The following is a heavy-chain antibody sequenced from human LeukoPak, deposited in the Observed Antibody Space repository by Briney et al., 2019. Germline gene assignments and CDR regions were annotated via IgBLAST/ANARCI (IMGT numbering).Heavy chain of an antibody. J-gene: IGHJ6*03. D-gene: IGHD1-1*01. CDR1: GFTFSSYA. Sequence: PGGSLRLSCAASGFTFSSYAMSWVRQAPGKGLEWVSAISGSGGSTYYADSVKGRFTISRDNSKNTLYLQMNSLRAEDTAVYYCAKVLEPWAYYYYYYYMDVWGKGTTVTVSS. V-gene: IGHV3-23*01. CDR2: ISGSGGST. CDR3: AKVLEPWAYYYYYYYMDV.